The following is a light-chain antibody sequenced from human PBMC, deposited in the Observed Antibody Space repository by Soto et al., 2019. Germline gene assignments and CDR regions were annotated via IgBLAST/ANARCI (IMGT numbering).Light chain of an antibody. Sequence: IVLTQSPGPLSLSPGERATLSCRASQSVNSNFLAWYQQKPGQAPRLLISGASNRATGSQDRFSGSGSGTDFTLSISRLEPEYFAVYYCQQYGNSPRTFGQGTKVELK. J-gene: IGKJ1*01. CDR1: QSVNSNF. CDR2: GAS. V-gene: IGKV3-20*01. CDR3: QQYGNSPRT.